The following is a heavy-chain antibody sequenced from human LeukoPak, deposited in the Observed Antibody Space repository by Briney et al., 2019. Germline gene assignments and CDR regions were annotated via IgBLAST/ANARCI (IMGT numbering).Heavy chain of an antibody. CDR2: IYYSGST. V-gene: IGHV4-39*01. CDR1: GGSISSSSYY. J-gene: IGHJ4*02. D-gene: IGHD3-3*01. Sequence: PSEALPLTCTVSGGSISSSSYYWGWIRQPPGKGLEWIGSIYYSGSTYYNPFLKSRVTISVDTSKNQFSLKLSSVTAADTAVYYCAQGFTYFDYWGQGTLVTVSP. CDR3: AQGFTYFDY.